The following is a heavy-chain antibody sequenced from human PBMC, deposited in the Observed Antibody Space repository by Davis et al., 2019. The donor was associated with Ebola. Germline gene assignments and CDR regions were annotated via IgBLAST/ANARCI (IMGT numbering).Heavy chain of an antibody. CDR3: ARETYYYDSSGYHRGGMDV. J-gene: IGHJ6*04. D-gene: IGHD3-22*01. Sequence: ASVKVSCKAVGGTLTSYAMTWVRQAPGQRLEWMGWINAGNGNTKYSQKFQGRVTITRDTSASTAYMELSSLRSEDTAVYYCARETYYYDSSGYHRGGMDVWGKGTMVTVSS. V-gene: IGHV1-3*01. CDR1: GGTLTSYA. CDR2: INAGNGNT.